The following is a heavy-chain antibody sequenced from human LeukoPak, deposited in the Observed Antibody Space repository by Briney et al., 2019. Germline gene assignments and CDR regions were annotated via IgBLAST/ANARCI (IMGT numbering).Heavy chain of an antibody. D-gene: IGHD6-19*01. V-gene: IGHV4-34*01. J-gene: IGHJ4*02. Sequence: SETLSLTCAVYGVSFSGYYWSWIRQPPGKGLEWIGEINHSGSTNYNPSLKSRVTISVDTSKNQFSLKLSSVTAADTAVYYCARSRPPRIVVADFDYWGQGTLVTVSS. CDR2: INHSGST. CDR1: GVSFSGYY. CDR3: ARSRPPRIVVADFDY.